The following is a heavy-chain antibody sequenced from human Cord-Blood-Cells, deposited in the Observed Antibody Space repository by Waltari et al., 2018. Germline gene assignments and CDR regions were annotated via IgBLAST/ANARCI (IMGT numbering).Heavy chain of an antibody. D-gene: IGHD2-8*01. J-gene: IGHJ4*02. Sequence: VQLVQTGAKLKKLGASVKVSCKDPGGTFSSYASSWVRQAPGQGLEWMGGIIPIFGTANYAQKFQGRVTITADESTSTAYMELSSLRSEDTAVYYCASQMGAADYWGQGTLVTVSS. CDR2: IIPIFGTA. CDR1: GGTFSSYA. CDR3: ASQMGAADY. V-gene: IGHV1-69*01.